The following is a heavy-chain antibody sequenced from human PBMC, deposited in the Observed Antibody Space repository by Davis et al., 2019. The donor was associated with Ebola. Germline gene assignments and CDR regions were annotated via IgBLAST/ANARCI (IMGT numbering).Heavy chain of an antibody. D-gene: IGHD3-10*01. Sequence: GESLKISCKGSGYSFTSYWISWVRQMPGKGLEWMGRIDPSDSYTKYSPSFQGHVTISADKSISTAYLQWSSLKASDTAMYYCARLRVITMVRGVIGWFDPWGQGTLVTVSS. CDR3: ARLRVITMVRGVIGWFDP. CDR2: IDPSDSYT. V-gene: IGHV5-10-1*01. J-gene: IGHJ5*02. CDR1: GYSFTSYW.